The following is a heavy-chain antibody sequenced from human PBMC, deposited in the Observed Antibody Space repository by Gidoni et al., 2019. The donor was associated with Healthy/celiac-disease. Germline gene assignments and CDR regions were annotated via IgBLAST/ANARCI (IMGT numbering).Heavy chain of an antibody. CDR1: GFTFSSYE. Sequence: EVQLVESGGGLVQPGGSLRLSCAASGFTFSSYEMNWVRQAPGKGLEWVSYISSSGSTIYYADSVKGRFTISRDNAKNSLYLQMNSLRAEDTAVYYCASYCSSTSCWWRGGNWFDPWGQGTLVTVSS. V-gene: IGHV3-48*03. CDR3: ASYCSSTSCWWRGGNWFDP. J-gene: IGHJ5*02. D-gene: IGHD2-2*01. CDR2: ISSSGSTI.